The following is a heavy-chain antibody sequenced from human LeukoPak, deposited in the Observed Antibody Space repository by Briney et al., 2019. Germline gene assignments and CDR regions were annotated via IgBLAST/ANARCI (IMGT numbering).Heavy chain of an antibody. Sequence: PSETLSLTCAVYGGSFSGYYWSWIRQLPGKGLEWIGEINHSGSTNYNPSLKSRVTISVDTSKNQFSLKLSSVTAADTAVYYCARGPDYDFWSADYYYGMDVWGQGTTVTVSS. CDR3: ARGPDYDFWSADYYYGMDV. D-gene: IGHD3-3*01. J-gene: IGHJ6*02. CDR1: GGSFSGYY. V-gene: IGHV4-34*01. CDR2: INHSGST.